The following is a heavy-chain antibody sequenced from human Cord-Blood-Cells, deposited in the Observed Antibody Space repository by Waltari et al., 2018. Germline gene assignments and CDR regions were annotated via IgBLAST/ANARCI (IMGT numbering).Heavy chain of an antibody. Sequence: QVQLVQSGAEVKKPGSSVKVSCKAAVGTFSSYAISWVRQAPAQGLEWMGGIIPNVGTANYAQKFQGRVTITADESTSAGYMELSSLRAEDTAGYYCARGSNYDAFDNWGEGTMVTVSS. CDR1: VGTFSSYA. CDR2: IIPNVGTA. CDR3: ARGSNYDAFDN. D-gene: IGHD4-4*01. J-gene: IGHJ3*02. V-gene: IGHV1-69*01.